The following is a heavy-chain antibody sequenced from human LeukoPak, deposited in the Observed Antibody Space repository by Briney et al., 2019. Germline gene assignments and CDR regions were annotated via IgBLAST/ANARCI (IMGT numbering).Heavy chain of an antibody. CDR3: ARGRDSGSYFNVGNYYYYYMDV. V-gene: IGHV1-8*03. J-gene: IGHJ6*03. CDR1: GYTFTRYY. Sequence: GASVKVSCKASGYTFTRYYMYWVRQATGQGLEWMGWMNPNSGNTGYAQRFQGRVTITRNTSISTAYMELSSLRSEDTAVYYCARGRDSGSYFNVGNYYYYYMDVWGKGTTVTVSS. CDR2: MNPNSGNT. D-gene: IGHD1-26*01.